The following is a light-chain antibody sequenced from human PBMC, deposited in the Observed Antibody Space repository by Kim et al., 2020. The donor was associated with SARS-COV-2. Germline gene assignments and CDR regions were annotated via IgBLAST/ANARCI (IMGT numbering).Light chain of an antibody. CDR1: ALPKQY. V-gene: IGLV3-25*03. J-gene: IGLJ2*01. Sequence: SYELTQPPSVSVSPGQTARITCSGDALPKQYAYWYQQKRGQAPVLVIYKDSERPSGIPERFSGSSSGTTVTLTISGVQAEDEADYYCQSADSSGTHVVFG. CDR3: QSADSSGTHVV. CDR2: KDS.